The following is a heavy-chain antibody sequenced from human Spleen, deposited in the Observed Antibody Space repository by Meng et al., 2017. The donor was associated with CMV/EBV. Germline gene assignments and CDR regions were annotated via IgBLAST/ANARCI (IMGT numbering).Heavy chain of an antibody. CDR3: AKRLGSSSGSDY. CDR2: IKQDGSEK. D-gene: IGHD3-22*01. J-gene: IGHJ4*02. Sequence: GESLKISCAASGFTFSSYWMTWVRQAPGKGLEWVANIKQDGSEKYYVDSVKGRFTLSRDNSKNTLYLQLNSLRAEDTAVYYCAKRLGSSSGSDYWGQGTLVTVSS. CDR1: GFTFSSYW. V-gene: IGHV3-7*03.